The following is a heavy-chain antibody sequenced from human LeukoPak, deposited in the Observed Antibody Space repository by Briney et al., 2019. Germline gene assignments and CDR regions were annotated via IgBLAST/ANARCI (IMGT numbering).Heavy chain of an antibody. D-gene: IGHD3-3*01. CDR2: IIPIFGTA. Sequence: ASVKVSCTASGGTFSSYAISWVQQAPGQGLEWMGGIIPIFGTANYAQKFQGRVTITADESTSTAYMELSSLRSEDTAVYYCAASMGIFGVVIIGYFDYWGQGTLVTVSS. J-gene: IGHJ4*02. CDR1: GGTFSSYA. CDR3: AASMGIFGVVIIGYFDY. V-gene: IGHV1-69*13.